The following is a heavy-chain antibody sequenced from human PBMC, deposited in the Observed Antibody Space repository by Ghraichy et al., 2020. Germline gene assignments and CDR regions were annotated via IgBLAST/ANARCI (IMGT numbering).Heavy chain of an antibody. CDR3: ARVKKAARPLYYYYYMDV. V-gene: IGHV3-48*03. D-gene: IGHD6-6*01. Sequence: GGSLRLSCAASGFTFSSYEMNWVRQAPGKGLEWVSYISSSGSTIYYADSVKGRFTISRDNAKNSLYLQMNSLRAEDTAVYYCARVKKAARPLYYYYYMDVWGKGTTVTVSS. CDR1: GFTFSSYE. J-gene: IGHJ6*03. CDR2: ISSSGSTI.